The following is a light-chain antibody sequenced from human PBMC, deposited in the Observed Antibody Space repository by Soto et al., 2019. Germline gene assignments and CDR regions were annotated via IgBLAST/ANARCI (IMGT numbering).Light chain of an antibody. J-gene: IGLJ1*01. CDR3: QSYDSSLSGYV. Sequence: QSALTQPASVSGSPGQSITISCTGTSSNIGSYNFVSWYQQRPGRAPKLMIFEATKRPSGVPPRFSGSKSGNTASLTISGLQAEDEADYYCQSYDSSLSGYVFGTGTKLTVL. CDR2: EAT. V-gene: IGLV2-14*02. CDR1: SSNIGSYNF.